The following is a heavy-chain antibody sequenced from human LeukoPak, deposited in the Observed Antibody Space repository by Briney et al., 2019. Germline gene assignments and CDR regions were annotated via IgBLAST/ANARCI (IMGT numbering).Heavy chain of an antibody. CDR2: IYYSGST. CDR3: AISIAARPGDFDY. D-gene: IGHD6-6*01. V-gene: IGHV4-39*01. J-gene: IGHJ4*02. Sequence: SETLSLTCTVSGGSISSSSYYWGWIRQPPGKRLEWIGSIYYSGSTYYNPSLKSRVTISVDTSKNQFSLKLSSVTAADTAVYYCAISIAARPGDFDYWGQGTLVTVSS. CDR1: GGSISSSSYY.